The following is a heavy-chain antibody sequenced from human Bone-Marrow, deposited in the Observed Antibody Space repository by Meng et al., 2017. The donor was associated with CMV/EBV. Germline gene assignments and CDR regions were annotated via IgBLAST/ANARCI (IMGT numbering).Heavy chain of an antibody. Sequence: ASVKVSCKASGYTFTGYYMHWARQAPGQGLEWMGWINPNSGGTNYAQKFQGRVTMTRDTSISTAYMELSRLRSDDTAVYYCARVAEPQKSASYDFWSGYWFDPWGQGTLVTVSS. CDR3: ARVAEPQKSASYDFWSGYWFDP. CDR2: INPNSGGT. D-gene: IGHD3-3*01. V-gene: IGHV1-2*02. CDR1: GYTFTGYY. J-gene: IGHJ5*02.